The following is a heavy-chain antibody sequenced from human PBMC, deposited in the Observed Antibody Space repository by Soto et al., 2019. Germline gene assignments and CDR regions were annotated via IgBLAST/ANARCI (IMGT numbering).Heavy chain of an antibody. D-gene: IGHD3-3*01. CDR1: GGTFSSYS. CDR3: ARAFRVFLEGSRYGMDV. CDR2: IIPIFGTA. J-gene: IGHJ6*02. V-gene: IGHV1-69*13. Sequence: SVKVSCKASGGTFSSYSISWVRQAPGQGLEWMGGIIPIFGTANYAQKFQGRVTITADESTSTAYMELSSLRSEDTAVYYCARAFRVFLEGSRYGMDVWGQGTTVTVSS.